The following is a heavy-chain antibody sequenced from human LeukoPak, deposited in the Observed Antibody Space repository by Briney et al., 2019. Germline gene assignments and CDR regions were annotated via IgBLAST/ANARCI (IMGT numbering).Heavy chain of an antibody. CDR2: IKQDGSEK. Sequence: GGSLRLSCAASGFTFSSYWMSWVRQAPGKGLEWVANIKQDGSEKYYVDSVKGRFTISRDNAKNSLYLQMNSLRAEDTAVYYCARSQGGYTYVYFDYWGQGTLVTVSS. J-gene: IGHJ4*02. D-gene: IGHD5-18*01. CDR1: GFTFSSYW. V-gene: IGHV3-7*01. CDR3: ARSQGGYTYVYFDY.